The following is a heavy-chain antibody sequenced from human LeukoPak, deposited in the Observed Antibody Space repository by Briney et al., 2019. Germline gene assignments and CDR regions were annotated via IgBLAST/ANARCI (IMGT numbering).Heavy chain of an antibody. V-gene: IGHV4-39*01. CDR2: IYYSGST. D-gene: IGHD6-19*01. CDR3: ASQYSSGWWGSIDY. Sequence: SETLSFTCTVSGGSISSSSYYWGWIHQPPGKGLEWIGSIYYSGSTYYNPSLKSRVTISVDTSKNQFSLKLSSVTAADTAVYYCASQYSSGWWGSIDYWGQGTLVTASS. CDR1: GGSISSSSYY. J-gene: IGHJ4*02.